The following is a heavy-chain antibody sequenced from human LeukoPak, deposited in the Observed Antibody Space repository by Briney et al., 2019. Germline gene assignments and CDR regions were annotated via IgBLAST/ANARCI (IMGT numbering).Heavy chain of an antibody. CDR1: GFTFSRKT. CDR2: ISSDSGTI. J-gene: IGHJ4*02. D-gene: IGHD4-17*01. V-gene: IGHV3-48*02. Sequence: PGGSLRLSCAASGFTFSRKTMNWVRQAPGKGLEWVSYISSDSGTIYYADSVRGRFTISRDNAKNSLYLQMNSLRDEDMAVYYCAKIPNSYGDYVDFDYWGQGTLVTVSS. CDR3: AKIPNSYGDYVDFDY.